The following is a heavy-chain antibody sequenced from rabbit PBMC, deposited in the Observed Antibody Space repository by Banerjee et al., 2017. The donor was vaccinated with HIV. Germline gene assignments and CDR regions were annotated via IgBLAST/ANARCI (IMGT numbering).Heavy chain of an antibody. Sequence: QSLEESGGDLVKPGASLTLTCTVSGFTLSSYWMCWVRQAPGKGLEWIGCISTSSGSTWYANWAKGRFTISKTSSTTVTLQMTSLTAADTATYFCARGDGAYAGYDGLWGQGTLVTVS. CDR1: GFTLSSYW. D-gene: IGHD7-1*01. CDR2: ISTSSGST. J-gene: IGHJ3*01. V-gene: IGHV1S40*01. CDR3: ARGDGAYAGYDGL.